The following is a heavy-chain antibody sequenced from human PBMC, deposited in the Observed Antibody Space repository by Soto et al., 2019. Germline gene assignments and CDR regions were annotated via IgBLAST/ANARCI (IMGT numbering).Heavy chain of an antibody. CDR1: GYTLTELS. Sequence: ASVKVSCKVSGYTLTELSMHWVRQAPGKGLEWMGGFDPEDGETIYAQKFQGRVAMTEDTSTDTAYMELSSLRSEDTAVYYCATGVEMATTNFDYWGQGTQVTVSS. D-gene: IGHD5-12*01. CDR3: ATGVEMATTNFDY. J-gene: IGHJ4*02. V-gene: IGHV1-24*01. CDR2: FDPEDGET.